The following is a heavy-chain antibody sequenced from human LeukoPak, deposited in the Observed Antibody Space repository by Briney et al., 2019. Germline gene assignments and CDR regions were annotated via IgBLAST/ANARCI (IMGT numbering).Heavy chain of an antibody. Sequence: SETLSLTCTVSGGSISSGGYYWSWIRQPPGKGLEWIGYIYYSGSTNYNPSLKSRVTISVDTSKNQFSLKLSSVTAADTAVYYCARGSVEGDYYDSSGPLDYWGQGTLVTVSS. V-gene: IGHV4-61*08. CDR3: ARGSVEGDYYDSSGPLDY. CDR1: GGSISSGGYY. CDR2: IYYSGST. D-gene: IGHD3-22*01. J-gene: IGHJ4*02.